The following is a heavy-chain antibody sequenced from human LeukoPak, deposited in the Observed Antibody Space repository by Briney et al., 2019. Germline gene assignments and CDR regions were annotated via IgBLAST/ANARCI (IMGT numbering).Heavy chain of an antibody. J-gene: IGHJ4*02. CDR3: ARVGYYDSSGYFPFDY. CDR2: IYSGGST. Sequence: GGSLRLSCAASGFTVSSNYMSWVRQAPGKGLEWVSVIYSGGSTYYADSVKGRFTISRDNSKNTLYLQMNSLRAEDTAVYYCARVGYYDSSGYFPFDYWGQGTLVTVSS. V-gene: IGHV3-53*01. D-gene: IGHD3-22*01. CDR1: GFTVSSNY.